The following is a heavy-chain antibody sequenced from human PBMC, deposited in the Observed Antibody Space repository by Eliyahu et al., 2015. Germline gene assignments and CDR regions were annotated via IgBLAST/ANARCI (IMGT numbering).Heavy chain of an antibody. CDR1: GFTFSNYW. CDR2: IKQDGSET. CDR3: ARGSNGACDI. Sequence: VQLVESGXGLVXPGGSLRLSCAASGFTFSNYWMNWVRQVPGKGLEWVANIKQDGSETYCVDSVKGRFTVSRDNAKNSVYLQMNSLRGEDTAVYYCARGSNGACDIWGQGTMVTVSS. D-gene: IGHD2-8*01. V-gene: IGHV3-7*02. J-gene: IGHJ3*02.